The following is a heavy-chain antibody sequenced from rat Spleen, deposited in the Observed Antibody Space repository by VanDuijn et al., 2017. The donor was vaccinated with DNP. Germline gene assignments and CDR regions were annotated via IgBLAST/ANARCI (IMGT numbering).Heavy chain of an antibody. V-gene: IGHV5-25*01. CDR2: ISTGGGNT. CDR3: ASWSPIAPISTSNY. Sequence: EAQLVESGGGLVQPGRSMKISCAASGFTFSHYYMAWVRQAPTKGLEWVATISTGGGNTYYRDSVEGRFSISRDNAENTIYLQMNSLRSEDTATYYCASWSPIAPISTSNYWGQGVMVTVSS. CDR1: GFTFSHYY. D-gene: IGHD1-2*01. J-gene: IGHJ2*01.